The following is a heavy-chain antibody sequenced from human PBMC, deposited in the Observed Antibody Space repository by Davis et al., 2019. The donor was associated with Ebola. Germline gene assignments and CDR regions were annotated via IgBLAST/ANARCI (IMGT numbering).Heavy chain of an antibody. CDR2: IIPIFGTA. CDR1: GGTFSSYA. D-gene: IGHD6-19*01. Sequence: SVQVSCKASGGTFSSYAISWVRQAPGQGLEWMGGIIPIFGTANYAQKFQGRVTMTRDTSTSTVYMELSSLRSEDTAVYYCARGHSSATGGDDYWGQGTLVTVSS. J-gene: IGHJ4*02. V-gene: IGHV1-69*05. CDR3: ARGHSSATGGDDY.